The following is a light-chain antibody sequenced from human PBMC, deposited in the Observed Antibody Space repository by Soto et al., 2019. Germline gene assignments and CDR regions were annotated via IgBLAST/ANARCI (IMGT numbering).Light chain of an antibody. J-gene: IGLJ2*01. Sequence: QSALTQPASVSGSPGQSITISCTGTSSDVGNYNLVSWYQQYPGKAPKLMIYEGGKRPSGVSNRFSGSKSGNTASLTISGLQDEDEADYYCCSFALRSTLIFGGGTKVTVL. V-gene: IGLV2-23*01. CDR3: CSFALRSTLI. CDR2: EGG. CDR1: SSDVGNYNL.